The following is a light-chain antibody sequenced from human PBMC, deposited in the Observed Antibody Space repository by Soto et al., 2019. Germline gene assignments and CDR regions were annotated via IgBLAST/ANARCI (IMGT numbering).Light chain of an antibody. CDR1: QSVSDR. J-gene: IGKJ4*01. Sequence: EIVMTQSPDTLSVSPGERATLSCRASQSVSDRVVWYQQKSGQAPRLLIYDASNRATGIPARFSGSGSGTDFTLTISSLEPEDFAVYYCQQRSNWQGATFGGGTMVDI. CDR3: QQRSNWQGAT. CDR2: DAS. V-gene: IGKV3D-11*02.